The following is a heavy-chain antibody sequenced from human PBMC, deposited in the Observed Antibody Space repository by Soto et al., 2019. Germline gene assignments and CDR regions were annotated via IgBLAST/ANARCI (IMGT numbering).Heavy chain of an antibody. V-gene: IGHV2-26*01. CDR1: GFSLSNARMG. J-gene: IGHJ6*03. CDR2: IFSNDEK. Sequence: QVTLKESGPVLVKPTETLTLTCTVSGFSLSNARMGVSWIRQPPGKALEWLAHIFSNDEKSYSTSLKSRLTISKDTSKSQVVLTMTNMDPVDTATYYCARIQRDYGDYAGYYYYMDVWGKGTTVTVSS. D-gene: IGHD4-17*01. CDR3: ARIQRDYGDYAGYYYYMDV.